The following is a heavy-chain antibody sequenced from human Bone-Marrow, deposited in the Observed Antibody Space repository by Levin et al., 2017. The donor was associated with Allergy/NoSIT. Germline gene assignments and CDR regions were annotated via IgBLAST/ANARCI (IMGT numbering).Heavy chain of an antibody. J-gene: IGHJ4*02. V-gene: IGHV1-2*02. CDR2: INPNSGGT. Sequence: PGGSLRLSCKASGYTFTGYYMHWVRQAPGQGLEWMGWINPNSGGTNYAQKFQGRVTMTRDTSITTAYMELSSLRSDDTAVYYCARGFRPGYSGSWCDGWGQGALFAVSS. CDR3: ARGFRPGYSGSWCDG. D-gene: IGHD6-13*01. CDR1: GYTFTGYY.